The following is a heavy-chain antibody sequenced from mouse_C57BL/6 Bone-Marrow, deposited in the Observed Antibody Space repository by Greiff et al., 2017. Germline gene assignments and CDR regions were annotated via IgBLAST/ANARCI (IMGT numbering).Heavy chain of an antibody. D-gene: IGHD1-1*01. CDR3: ARHYDCSYYYFDF. CDR1: GYTFTSYD. Sequence: VQLQQSGPELVKPGASVKLSCKASGYTFTSYDINWVKQWPGKGLEWIGWIYPRGGSTKYNEKFKGKATLTVDTSSSTVYMERHSLTSDDSAVYFCARHYDCSYYYFDFWCSGTTVSVSS. CDR2: IYPRGGST. V-gene: IGHV1-85*01. J-gene: IGHJ1*01.